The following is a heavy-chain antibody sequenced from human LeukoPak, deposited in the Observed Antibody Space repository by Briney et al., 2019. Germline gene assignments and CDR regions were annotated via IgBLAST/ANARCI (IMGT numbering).Heavy chain of an antibody. V-gene: IGHV3-23*01. CDR1: RFTFSSYA. D-gene: IGHD1-1*01. Sequence: TGGSLGLSCAASRFTFSSYAMSWVRQAPGKGLEWVSAISGSGGSTYYADSVKGRFSISRDNSKNTLYLQMNSLRAEDTAVYYCAKVATGTSPANFDYWGQGTLVTVSS. J-gene: IGHJ4*02. CDR3: AKVATGTSPANFDY. CDR2: ISGSGGST.